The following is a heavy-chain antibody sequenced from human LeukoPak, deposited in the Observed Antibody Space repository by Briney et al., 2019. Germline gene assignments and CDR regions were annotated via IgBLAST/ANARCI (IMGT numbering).Heavy chain of an antibody. Sequence: SLRLSCAASGFTFSSYAMHWVRQAPGKGLEWVAVISYDGSNKYYADSVKGRFTISRDNSKNTLYLQMNSLRAEDTAVYYCAKAVEMATGYFDYWGQGTLVTVSS. J-gene: IGHJ4*02. CDR2: ISYDGSNK. D-gene: IGHD5-24*01. CDR3: AKAVEMATGYFDY. CDR1: GFTFSSYA. V-gene: IGHV3-30-3*01.